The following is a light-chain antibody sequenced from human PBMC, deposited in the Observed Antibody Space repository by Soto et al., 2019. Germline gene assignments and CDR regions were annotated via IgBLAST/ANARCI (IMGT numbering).Light chain of an antibody. CDR1: QSVGSA. Sequence: EIVMTQSLATLSVSPGEGATLSCRASQSVGSALAWYQQRPGQAPRLLIYGASNRATGFPARFSGSGSGTDFTLTISSLQSEDLAVYCCQQYNNGPLTFGGGTKVEIK. V-gene: IGKV3-15*01. CDR3: QQYNNGPLT. J-gene: IGKJ4*01. CDR2: GAS.